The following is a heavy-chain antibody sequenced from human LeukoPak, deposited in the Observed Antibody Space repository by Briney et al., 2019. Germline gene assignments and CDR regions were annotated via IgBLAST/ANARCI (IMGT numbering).Heavy chain of an antibody. CDR1: GFSFNNYA. J-gene: IGHJ4*02. V-gene: IGHV3-23*01. CDR3: ARDQQWPIVHYFDH. Sequence: GGSLRLSCAGSGFSFNNYAMYWVRQAPGKGLEWVSALSSSGLSPYYADSVKGRFTISRDNAKNSLYLQMNSLRDEDTAVYYCARDQQWPIVHYFDHWGQGILVTVSS. D-gene: IGHD6-19*01. CDR2: LSSSGLSP.